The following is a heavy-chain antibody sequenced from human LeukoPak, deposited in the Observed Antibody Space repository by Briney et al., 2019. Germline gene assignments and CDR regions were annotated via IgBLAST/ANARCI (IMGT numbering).Heavy chain of an antibody. V-gene: IGHV3-21*01. CDR2: ISSTSSYI. D-gene: IGHD3-22*01. Sequence: GGSLRLSCAASGFTFSRYTMNWVRQAPGKGLEWVSSISSTSSYIYYADSVKGRFTISRDNSKNSLYLQMNSLRAEDTAVYYCVCYYYDSSGYYFEYWGQGTLVTVSS. CDR1: GFTFSRYT. CDR3: VCYYYDSSGYYFEY. J-gene: IGHJ4*02.